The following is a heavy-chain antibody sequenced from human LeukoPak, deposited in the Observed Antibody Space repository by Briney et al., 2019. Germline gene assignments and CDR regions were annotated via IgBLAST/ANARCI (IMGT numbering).Heavy chain of an antibody. V-gene: IGHV3-66*01. Sequence: PGGSLRLSCAASGFTVSSNYMSWVRQAPGKGLEWVSVIHSGGSTYYADSVKGRFTISRDNSKNTLYLQMNSLRAEDTAVYYCAREDKVTPFDYWGQGTLVTVSS. CDR3: AREDKVTPFDY. D-gene: IGHD4-23*01. CDR2: IHSGGST. J-gene: IGHJ4*02. CDR1: GFTVSSNY.